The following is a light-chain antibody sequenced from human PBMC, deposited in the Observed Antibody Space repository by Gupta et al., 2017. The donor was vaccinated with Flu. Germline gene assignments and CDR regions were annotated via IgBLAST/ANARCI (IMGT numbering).Light chain of an antibody. CDR1: SSDVGTYNF. V-gene: IGLV2-23*02. CDR3: CSYAGSSYV. Sequence: ALTQPAPLSGVPGQAITISCTGTSSDVGTYNFVSWYQQHPGKAPKLMIYEVTKRPSGVSNRFSASKSGNTASLTISGLQAEDEADYYCCSYAGSSYVFGTGTKVTVL. J-gene: IGLJ1*01. CDR2: EVT.